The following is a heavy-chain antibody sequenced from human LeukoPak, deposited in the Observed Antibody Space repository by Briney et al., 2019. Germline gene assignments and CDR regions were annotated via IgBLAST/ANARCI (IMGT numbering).Heavy chain of an antibody. CDR3: ASPPPSEGGGVNNWFDP. CDR1: GYTFTSYA. V-gene: IGHV7-4-1*02. D-gene: IGHD3-16*01. Sequence: ASVKVSCKASGYTFTSYAMNWVRQAPGQGLEWMGWINTNTGNPTYAQGFTGRFVFSLDTSVSTAYLQISSLKAEDTAVYYCASPPPSEGGGVNNWFDPWGQGTLVTVSS. J-gene: IGHJ5*02. CDR2: INTNTGNP.